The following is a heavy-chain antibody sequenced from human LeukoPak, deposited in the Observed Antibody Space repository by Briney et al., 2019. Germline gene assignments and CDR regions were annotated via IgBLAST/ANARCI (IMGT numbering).Heavy chain of an antibody. CDR1: GGSISSSNW. Sequence: SGTLSLTCAVSGGSISSSNWWSWVRQPPGKGLEWIGEIYHSGSTNYNPSLKSRVTISVDKSKNQFSLKLSSVTAADTAVYYCARDSGGGGYCSGGSCPQPEYYYYGMDVWGQGTTVTVSS. V-gene: IGHV4-4*02. D-gene: IGHD2-15*01. CDR3: ARDSGGGGYCSGGSCPQPEYYYYGMDV. J-gene: IGHJ6*02. CDR2: IYHSGST.